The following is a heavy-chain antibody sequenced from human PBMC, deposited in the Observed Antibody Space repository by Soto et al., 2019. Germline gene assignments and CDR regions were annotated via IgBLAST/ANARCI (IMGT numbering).Heavy chain of an antibody. Sequence: GGSLRLSCAASGFTFSSYWMSWVRQAPGKGLEWVANIKQDGSEKYYVDSVKGRFTISRDNAKNSLYLQMNSLRAEDTAVYYCARGPPHYDILTGYWNYWGQGTLVTVSS. J-gene: IGHJ4*02. CDR2: IKQDGSEK. CDR3: ARGPPHYDILTGYWNY. V-gene: IGHV3-7*01. CDR1: GFTFSSYW. D-gene: IGHD3-9*01.